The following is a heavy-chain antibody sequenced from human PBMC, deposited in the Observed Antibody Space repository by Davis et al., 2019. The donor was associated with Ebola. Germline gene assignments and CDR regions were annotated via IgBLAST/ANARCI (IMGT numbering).Heavy chain of an antibody. CDR2: IIPISGTA. V-gene: IGHV1-69*13. Sequence: SLPVSCNASAVSFISYPISWVRHPPGQGLAWLGGIIPISGTANYAQKFQGRVTITADESTSTAYMELSSPRSDDTAVYYCARDRRSPREAGNYYYGMDVWGQGTTVTVSS. CDR1: AVSFISYP. D-gene: IGHD6-19*01. CDR3: ARDRRSPREAGNYYYGMDV. J-gene: IGHJ6*02.